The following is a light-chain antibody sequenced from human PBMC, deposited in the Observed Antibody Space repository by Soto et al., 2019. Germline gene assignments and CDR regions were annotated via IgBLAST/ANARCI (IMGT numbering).Light chain of an antibody. J-gene: IGLJ1*01. CDR3: QTWATGIHV. CDR2: DVS. V-gene: IGLV2-11*01. Sequence: QSVLTQPRSVSGSPGQSVTISCTGTSSDVGGYNFVSWYQQYPGKAPKLIIYDVSKRPSGVPDRFSGSKSGNTASLTISGLQAEDEADYYCQTWATGIHVLGTGTKLTVL. CDR1: SSDVGGYNF.